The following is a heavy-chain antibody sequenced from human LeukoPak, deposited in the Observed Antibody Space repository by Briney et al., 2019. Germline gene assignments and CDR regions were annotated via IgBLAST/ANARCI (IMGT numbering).Heavy chain of an antibody. CDR2: IYYSGST. CDR1: GGSISSYY. V-gene: IGHV4-59*01. Sequence: SETLSLTCTVSGGSISSYYWSWIRQPPGKGLKWIGYIYYSGSTSYSPSLRSRVTISVDTSKNQFSLKLSSVTAADTAVYYCARLRNYYDRSGYKQLWFDPWGQGTLVTVSS. D-gene: IGHD3-22*01. CDR3: ARLRNYYDRSGYKQLWFDP. J-gene: IGHJ5*02.